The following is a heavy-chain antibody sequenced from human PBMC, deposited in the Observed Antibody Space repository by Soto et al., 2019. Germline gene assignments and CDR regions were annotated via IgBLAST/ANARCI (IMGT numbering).Heavy chain of an antibody. CDR3: AADIIVGATRDY. V-gene: IGHV1-58*01. CDR1: GFTFTSSA. CDR2: IVVGSGNT. D-gene: IGHD1-26*01. Sequence: ASVKVSCKASGFTFTSSAVQWVRQARGQRLEWIGWIVVGSGNTNYAQKFQERVTITRDMSTSTAYMELSSLRSEDTAVYYCAADIIVGATRDYWGQGTLVTVSS. J-gene: IGHJ4*02.